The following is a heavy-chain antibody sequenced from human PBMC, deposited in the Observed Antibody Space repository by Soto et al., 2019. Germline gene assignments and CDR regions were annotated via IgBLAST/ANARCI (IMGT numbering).Heavy chain of an antibody. CDR3: ARVFVGQRGYYYYMDV. V-gene: IGHV6-1*01. Sequence: SQTLSLTCAISGDSVSSNSAAWNWIRQSPSRGLEWLGRTYYRSKWYNDYAVSVKSRITINPDTSKNQFSLQLNSVTPEDTAVYYYARVFVGQRGYYYYMDVWGKGTTVTVSS. J-gene: IGHJ6*03. D-gene: IGHD3-10*01. CDR1: GDSVSSNSAA. CDR2: TYYRSKWYN.